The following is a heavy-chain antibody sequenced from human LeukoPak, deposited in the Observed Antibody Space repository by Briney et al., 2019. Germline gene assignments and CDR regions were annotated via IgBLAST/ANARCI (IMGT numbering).Heavy chain of an antibody. J-gene: IGHJ4*02. V-gene: IGHV3-23*01. CDR3: AKGSGYYYSPFDY. D-gene: IGHD3-22*01. Sequence: GGSLRLSCAASGFTFSSYAMSWVRQAPGKGLEWVSAISGSGGSTYYADPVKGRFTISRDNSKNTLYLQMNSLRAEDTAVYYCAKGSGYYYSPFDYWGQGTLVTVSS. CDR2: ISGSGGST. CDR1: GFTFSSYA.